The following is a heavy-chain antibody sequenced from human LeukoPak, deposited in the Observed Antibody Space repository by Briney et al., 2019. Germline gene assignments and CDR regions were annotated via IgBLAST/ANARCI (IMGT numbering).Heavy chain of an antibody. CDR2: INHSGST. CDR1: GFTFSSYA. V-gene: IGHV4-34*01. Sequence: PGGSLRLSCAASGFTFSSYAMSWVRQPPGKGLEWIGEINHSGSTNYNPSLKSRVTISVDTSKNQFSLKLSSVTAADTAVYYCARGQYQLLPGNWFDPWGQGTLVTVSS. J-gene: IGHJ5*02. CDR3: ARGQYQLLPGNWFDP. D-gene: IGHD2-2*01.